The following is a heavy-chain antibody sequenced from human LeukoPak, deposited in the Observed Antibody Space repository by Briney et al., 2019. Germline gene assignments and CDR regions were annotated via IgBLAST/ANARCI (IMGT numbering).Heavy chain of an antibody. V-gene: IGHV4-34*01. CDR3: ASFYCSGGSCYQYFSYYYMDV. CDR2: INHSGST. D-gene: IGHD2-15*01. J-gene: IGHJ6*03. Sequence: SETLSLTCVLYGGSSSGYYWSWIRQPPGKGLEWIGEINHSGSTNYNPSLKSRVTVSVDTSKNQFSLKLNSVTAADTAVYYCASFYCSGGSCYQYFSYYYMDVWGKGTTVTISS. CDR1: GGSSSGYY.